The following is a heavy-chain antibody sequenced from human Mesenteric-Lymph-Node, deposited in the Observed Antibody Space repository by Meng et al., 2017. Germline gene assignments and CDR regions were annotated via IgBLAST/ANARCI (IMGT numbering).Heavy chain of an antibody. CDR2: ISSSSSYI. Sequence: GGSLRLSCAASGSTFSSYAMSWVRQAPGKGLEWVSSISSSSSYIYYADSVKGRFTISRDNAKNTLYLQMDSLRVEDTAVYFCAKGHHGLDVWGQGTTVTVSS. J-gene: IGHJ6*02. V-gene: IGHV3-21*04. CDR1: GSTFSSYA. CDR3: AKGHHGLDV.